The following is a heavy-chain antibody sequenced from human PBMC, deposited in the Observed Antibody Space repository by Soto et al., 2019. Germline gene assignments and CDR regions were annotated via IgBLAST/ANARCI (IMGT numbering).Heavy chain of an antibody. D-gene: IGHD3-10*01. CDR1: GDSVSSYSAA. CDR3: ARERLLWFGELPPPLDY. V-gene: IGHV6-1*01. Sequence: SQTLSLTCALSGDSVSSYSAAWNWIRQSPSRGLEWLGRTYYRSKWYNDYAVSVKSRITINPDTSKNQFSLQLNSVTPEDTAVYYCARERLLWFGELPPPLDYWGQGTLVTVSS. CDR2: TYYRSKWYN. J-gene: IGHJ4*02.